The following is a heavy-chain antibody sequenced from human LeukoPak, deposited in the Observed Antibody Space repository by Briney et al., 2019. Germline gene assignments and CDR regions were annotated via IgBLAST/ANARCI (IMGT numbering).Heavy chain of an antibody. V-gene: IGHV3-48*01. D-gene: IGHD3-22*01. CDR3: ARAIRRYYDSSGYYYVENFDY. J-gene: IGHJ4*02. Sequence: GGSLRLSCAASGFIFSSYTMNWVRQAPGKGLEWVSYISSSGDTEYYADSVQGRFIVSRDNAKNSLYLQLNSLRAEDTAVYYWARAIRRYYDSSGYYYVENFDYWGQGTLVTVSS. CDR2: ISSSGDTE. CDR1: GFIFSSYT.